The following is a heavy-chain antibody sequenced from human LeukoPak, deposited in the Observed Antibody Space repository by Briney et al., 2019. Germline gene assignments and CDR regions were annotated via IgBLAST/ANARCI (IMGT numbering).Heavy chain of an antibody. CDR2: IVVGSGNT. Sequence: SVKVSCKASGFTFTSSAVQWVRQARGQRLEWIGWIVVGSGNTNYAQKFQERVTITRDMSTSTAYMELSSLRSEDTAVYYCAAACSGGSCYSAGWYFDLWGRGALVTVSS. J-gene: IGHJ2*01. CDR1: GFTFTSSA. V-gene: IGHV1-58*01. CDR3: AAACSGGSCYSAGWYFDL. D-gene: IGHD2-15*01.